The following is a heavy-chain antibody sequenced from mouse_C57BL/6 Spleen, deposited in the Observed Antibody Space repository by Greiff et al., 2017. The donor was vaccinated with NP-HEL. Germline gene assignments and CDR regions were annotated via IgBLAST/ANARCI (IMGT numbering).Heavy chain of an antibody. D-gene: IGHD2-4*01. V-gene: IGHV1-82*01. J-gene: IGHJ4*01. CDR2: LYPGDGDT. CDR3: ARLYYDYHYAMDY. Sequence: VQLQQSGPELVQPGASVKISCKASGYAFSSSWMNWVKQRPGKGLAWIGRLYPGDGDTNYNGKFKGKATLTADKSSSTAYMQLSSLTSEDSAVYFCARLYYDYHYAMDYWGQGTSVTVSS. CDR1: GYAFSSSW.